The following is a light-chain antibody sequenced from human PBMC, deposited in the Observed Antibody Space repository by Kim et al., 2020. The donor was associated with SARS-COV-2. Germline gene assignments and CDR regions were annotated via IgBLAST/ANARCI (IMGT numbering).Light chain of an antibody. CDR3: QAWDSSTVV. J-gene: IGLJ2*01. Sequence: VTPGQAASITCSGDKLGDKYACWYQQKPGQSPVLVIYQDSKRPSGIPERFSGSISGNTATLTISGTQAMDEADYYCQAWDSSTVVFGGGTQLTVL. V-gene: IGLV3-1*01. CDR1: KLGDKY. CDR2: QDS.